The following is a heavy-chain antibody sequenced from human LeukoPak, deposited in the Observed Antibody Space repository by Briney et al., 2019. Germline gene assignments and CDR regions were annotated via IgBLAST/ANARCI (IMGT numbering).Heavy chain of an antibody. V-gene: IGHV3-74*01. Sequence: PGGSLRLSCAASGFRFSSYWMNWVRQAPGKGLVWVSRLNSDGSSISYADSVKGRFTISRDNSKNTLYLQMNSLRAEDTAVYYCAKPSYYYYDSSGYWAFDCWGQGTQVTVSS. CDR1: GFRFSSYW. D-gene: IGHD3-22*01. CDR2: LNSDGSSI. CDR3: AKPSYYYYDSSGYWAFDC. J-gene: IGHJ4*02.